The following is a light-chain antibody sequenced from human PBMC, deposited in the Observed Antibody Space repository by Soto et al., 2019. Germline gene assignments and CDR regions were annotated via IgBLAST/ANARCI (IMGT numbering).Light chain of an antibody. Sequence: ETVMTQSPATLSVSPGERVTLSCRASQSISSDVAWYQHKPGQAPRLLIYGASSRATGIPDRFSGSGSGTDFTLTISRLEPEDFAVYYCQQYGSSPATFGQGTKVDIK. CDR3: QQYGSSPAT. CDR2: GAS. V-gene: IGKV3-20*01. CDR1: QSISSD. J-gene: IGKJ1*01.